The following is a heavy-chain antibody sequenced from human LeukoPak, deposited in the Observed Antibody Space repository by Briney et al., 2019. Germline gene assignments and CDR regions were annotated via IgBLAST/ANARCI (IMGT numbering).Heavy chain of an antibody. CDR1: GFTFSSYA. V-gene: IGHV3-23*01. D-gene: IGHD3-10*01. CDR3: VKDARVRGVITLDY. J-gene: IGHJ4*02. CDR2: ICGSGGST. Sequence: GASLRLSCAASGFTFSSYAMSWVRRAPGKGLEWVSAICGSGGSTYYADSVKGRFTISRDNSKNTLYLQMNSLRAEDTAVYYCVKDARVRGVITLDYWGQGTLVTVS.